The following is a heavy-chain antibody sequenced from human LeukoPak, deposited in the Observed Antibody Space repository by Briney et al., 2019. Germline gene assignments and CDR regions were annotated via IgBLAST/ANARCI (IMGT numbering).Heavy chain of an antibody. V-gene: IGHV3-23*01. D-gene: IGHD3-10*01. Sequence: PGGSLRLSCAASGFTFSDCAMSWVRQAPGKGLEWVSVISGSGGSTNYADSVKGRFTISRDNSKNTLYLQMNSLRAEDTAVYSCTRRGVTRFYDYWGQGTLVTVSS. CDR2: ISGSGGST. CDR1: GFTFSDCA. J-gene: IGHJ4*02. CDR3: TRRGVTRFYDY.